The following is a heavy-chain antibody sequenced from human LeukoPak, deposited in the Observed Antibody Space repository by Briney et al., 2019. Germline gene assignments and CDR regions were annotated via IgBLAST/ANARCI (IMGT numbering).Heavy chain of an antibody. J-gene: IGHJ5*02. CDR1: GGSISSSSYY. V-gene: IGHV4-39*01. Sequence: SETLSLTCTVSGGSISSSSYYWDWIRQPPGKGLEWIGSIYYSGSTYYNPSLKSRVTISVDTSKNQFSLKMSSVTAADTAVYYCARRIAAGWSDPWGQGTLVTVSS. D-gene: IGHD6-13*01. CDR2: IYYSGST. CDR3: ARRIAAGWSDP.